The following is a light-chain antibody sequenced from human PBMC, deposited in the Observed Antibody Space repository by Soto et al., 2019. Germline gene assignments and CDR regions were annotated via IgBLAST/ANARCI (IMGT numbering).Light chain of an antibody. V-gene: IGLV2-14*01. CDR3: SSFISTNNLVA. CDR2: EVS. CDR1: SSDVGGYNY. Sequence: QSALTQPASVSGSPGQSITISCTGTSSDVGGYNYVSWYQQHPGKAPKLMISEVSNRPSGVSYRFSGSKSGNTASLTISGLQAEDEADYYCSSFISTNNLVAFSGGTKVTVL. J-gene: IGLJ2*01.